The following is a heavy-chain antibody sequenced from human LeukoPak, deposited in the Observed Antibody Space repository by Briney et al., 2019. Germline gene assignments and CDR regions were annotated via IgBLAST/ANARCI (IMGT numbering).Heavy chain of an antibody. D-gene: IGHD2-15*01. Sequence: GGSLRLSCAASGFTFSSYDMHWVRQAPGKGLEWVSVISCDGSNKYYADSVKGRFTISRDNAKNTLYLQMNSLRAEDTAVYYCATVGHDCSGCSCCCSLDYWGQGNLVPVSS. CDR2: ISCDGSNK. CDR1: GFTFSSYD. CDR3: ATVGHDCSGCSCCCSLDY. V-gene: IGHV3-30*03. J-gene: IGHJ4*02.